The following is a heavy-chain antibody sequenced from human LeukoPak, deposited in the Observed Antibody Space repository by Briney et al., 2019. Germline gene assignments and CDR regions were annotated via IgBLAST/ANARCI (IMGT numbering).Heavy chain of an antibody. CDR2: IKQDGSEK. Sequence: GGSLRLSCAVSGFTFSSYWMSWVRQAPGEGLEWVANIKQDGSEKYYVDSVKGRFTISRVNAKNSLYLQMNSLRAEDTAVYYCARDASSWYLWGQGTLVTVSS. D-gene: IGHD6-13*01. CDR3: ARDASSWYL. V-gene: IGHV3-7*01. J-gene: IGHJ5*02. CDR1: GFTFSSYW.